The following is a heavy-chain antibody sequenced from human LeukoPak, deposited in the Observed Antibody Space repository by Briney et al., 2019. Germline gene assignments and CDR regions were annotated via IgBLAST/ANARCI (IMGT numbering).Heavy chain of an antibody. CDR1: GGSISSDY. V-gene: IGHV4-34*01. Sequence: KPSETLSLTCTVSGGSISSDYWSWIRQPPGKGLEWIGEINHSRSTNYNPSLKSRVTISVDTSKNQFSLKLSSVTAADTAVYYCARAPIIAVAATGFDYWGQGTLVTVSS. J-gene: IGHJ4*02. D-gene: IGHD6-19*01. CDR2: INHSRST. CDR3: ARAPIIAVAATGFDY.